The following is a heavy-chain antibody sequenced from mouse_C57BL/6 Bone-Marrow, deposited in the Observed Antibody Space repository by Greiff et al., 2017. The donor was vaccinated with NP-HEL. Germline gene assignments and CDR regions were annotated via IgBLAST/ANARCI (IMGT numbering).Heavy chain of an antibody. Sequence: VQLQQPGAELVKPGASVKLSCKASGYTFTSYWMHWVKQRPGRGLEWIGRIDPNSGGTKYNEKFKSKATLTVDKPSSTAYMQLSSVTSEDSAVYYCARGFGTVVATRAWFAYWGQGTLVTVSA. J-gene: IGHJ3*01. V-gene: IGHV1-72*01. CDR2: IDPNSGGT. CDR3: ARGFGTVVATRAWFAY. CDR1: GYTFTSYW. D-gene: IGHD1-1*01.